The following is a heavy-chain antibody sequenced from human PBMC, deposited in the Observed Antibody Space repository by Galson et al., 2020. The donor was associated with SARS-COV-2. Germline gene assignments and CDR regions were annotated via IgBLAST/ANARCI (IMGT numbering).Heavy chain of an antibody. V-gene: IGHV3-7*04. CDR2: MNEDGGEK. Sequence: GESLKISCAASGFTFSRYWMNWVRQAPGKGLEWVANMNEDGGEKYSVDSVKGRFTISRDNAKNSLYLEMTSLRAEDTAVYYCARGYCGPTRCYGGGFDYWGQGTQVTVSS. CDR3: ARGYCGPTRCYGGGFDY. J-gene: IGHJ4*02. D-gene: IGHD2-2*01. CDR1: GFTFSRYW.